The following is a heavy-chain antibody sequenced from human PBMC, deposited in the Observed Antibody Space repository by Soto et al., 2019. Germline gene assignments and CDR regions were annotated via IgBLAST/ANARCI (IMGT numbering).Heavy chain of an antibody. CDR1: GGSVSSSSHY. V-gene: IGHV4-61*01. CDR2: VYYIGST. D-gene: IGHD6-19*01. CDR3: ATGAVAGTGYFEF. Sequence: QVQLQESGQGLVKPSETLSLTCTVSGGSVSSSSHYWSWIRQPPGKGLEWIGYVYYIGSTNYNPSLKSRVTILLDTSKNQFSLKLSSVTAADTAVYYCATGAVAGTGYFEFWGQGTLATVSS. J-gene: IGHJ4*02.